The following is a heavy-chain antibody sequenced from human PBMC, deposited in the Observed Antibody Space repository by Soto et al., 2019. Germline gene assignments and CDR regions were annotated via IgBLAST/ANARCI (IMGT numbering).Heavy chain of an antibody. CDR2: ISYDGSNK. V-gene: IGHV3-30-3*01. CDR1: GFTFSSYA. D-gene: IGHD2-2*01. Sequence: QVQLVESGGGVVQPGRSLRLSCAASGFTFSSYAMHWVRQAPGKGLEWVAVISYDGSNKYYADSVKGRFTISRDNSKNTLYLQMNRLGAEDVAVYYCGIENDVVVPAAFLPCGAFDIWGQGTMVTVSS. J-gene: IGHJ3*02. CDR3: GIENDVVVPAAFLPCGAFDI.